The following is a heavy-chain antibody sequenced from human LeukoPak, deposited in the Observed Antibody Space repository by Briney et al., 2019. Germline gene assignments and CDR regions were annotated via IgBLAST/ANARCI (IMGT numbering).Heavy chain of an antibody. D-gene: IGHD3-3*01. Sequence: SETLTLTCTVSGGSISSYYWSWIRQPPGKGLEWIGYIYYSGSTNYNPSLKSRVTISVDTSKNQFSLKLSSVTAAVTAVYYCARTNPGREWDYWGQGTLVTVSS. CDR2: IYYSGST. V-gene: IGHV4-59*08. J-gene: IGHJ4*02. CDR3: ARTNPGREWDY. CDR1: GGSISSYY.